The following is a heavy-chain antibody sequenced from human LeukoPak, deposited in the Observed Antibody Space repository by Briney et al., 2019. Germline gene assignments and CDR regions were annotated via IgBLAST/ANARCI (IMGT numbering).Heavy chain of an antibody. Sequence: SETLSLTCTVSGGSISSNSYYWGWIRQPPGKGLEWIGYIYYSGSTNYNPSLKSRVTISVDTSKNQFSLKLSSVTAADTAVYYCAREGSAQLPDYWGQGTLVTVSS. V-gene: IGHV4-61*01. D-gene: IGHD2-2*01. CDR2: IYYSGST. J-gene: IGHJ4*02. CDR3: AREGSAQLPDY. CDR1: GGSISSNSYY.